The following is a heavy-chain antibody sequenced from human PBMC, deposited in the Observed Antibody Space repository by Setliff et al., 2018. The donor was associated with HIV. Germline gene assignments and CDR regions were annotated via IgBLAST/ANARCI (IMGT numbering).Heavy chain of an antibody. Sequence: SVKVSCKASGGTFSSYVISWVRQAPGQGLEWMGGIIPIFGTVDYAQKFQGRVAITADESTSTAYMELSSLRSEDTAVYYCARGDREQLESIHGGVYFYYMNVWGKGTTVTVSS. CDR1: GGTFSSYV. CDR3: ARGDREQLESIHGGVYFYYMNV. CDR2: IIPIFGTV. J-gene: IGHJ6*03. V-gene: IGHV1-69*13. D-gene: IGHD6-13*01.